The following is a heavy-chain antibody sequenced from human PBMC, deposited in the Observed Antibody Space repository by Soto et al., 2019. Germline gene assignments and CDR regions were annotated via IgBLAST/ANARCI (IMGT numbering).Heavy chain of an antibody. Sequence: EVQLVDSGGGLVQPGGSLRLSCAASGFTFSAYTMNWVRQAPGKGLEWVSSISSSRSYIYYADLVRGRFTISRDNAKNSLYLQMNSLRADDTGVYYCARGLLYNSGWYDFWGQGTLVTVSS. CDR3: ARGLLYNSGWYDF. CDR2: ISSSRSYI. D-gene: IGHD6-19*01. J-gene: IGHJ5*01. CDR1: GFTFSAYT. V-gene: IGHV3-21*06.